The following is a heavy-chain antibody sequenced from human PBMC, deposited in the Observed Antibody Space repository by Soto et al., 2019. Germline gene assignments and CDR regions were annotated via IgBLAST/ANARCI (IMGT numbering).Heavy chain of an antibody. J-gene: IGHJ6*02. D-gene: IGHD3-3*01. CDR1: GGSISSYY. V-gene: IGHV4-59*01. CDR2: VYYSGST. Sequence: SETLSLTCTVSGGSISSYYWSWIRQPPGKGLEWIGYVYYSGSTNYNPSLKSRVTISLDTSKNQFSLKLSSVTAADTAVYYCARDRADTIFGVVRHASASYYYGMDVWGQGTTVTVSS. CDR3: ARDRADTIFGVVRHASASYYYGMDV.